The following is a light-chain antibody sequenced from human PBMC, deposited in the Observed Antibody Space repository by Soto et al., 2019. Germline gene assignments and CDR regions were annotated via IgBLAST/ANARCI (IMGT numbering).Light chain of an antibody. CDR3: QQYSIWRT. J-gene: IGKJ1*01. Sequence: IQLTQSPSTLSASVGDRVTFTFRASQSVSSWLAWYQQKPGKAPNLLIYTASSLQRGVPSRFSGSGSGTEFTLTISSLQSEDFAVYYCQQYSIWRTFGQGTKVDIK. V-gene: IGKV1-5*01. CDR1: QSVSSW. CDR2: TAS.